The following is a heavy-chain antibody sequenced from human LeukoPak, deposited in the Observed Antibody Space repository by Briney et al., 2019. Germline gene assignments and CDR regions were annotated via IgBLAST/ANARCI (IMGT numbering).Heavy chain of an antibody. Sequence: GGSLRLSCAGSGFTFRSYAMSWVRQSPVKGLEWVSAISGSGGSTYYADSVKGRFTISRDNSKNTLYLQMNSLRAEDTAVYYCAKEGDTAMVLPEFDYWGQGTLVTVSS. CDR2: ISGSGGST. CDR1: GFTFRSYA. V-gene: IGHV3-23*01. D-gene: IGHD5-18*01. CDR3: AKEGDTAMVLPEFDY. J-gene: IGHJ4*02.